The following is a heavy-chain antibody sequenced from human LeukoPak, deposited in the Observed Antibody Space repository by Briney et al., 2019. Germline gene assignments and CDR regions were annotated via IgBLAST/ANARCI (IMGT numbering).Heavy chain of an antibody. V-gene: IGHV3-23*01. J-gene: IGHJ3*02. CDR2: ISGSGGTT. Sequence: PGGSLRLSCAASGFTFSSYAMSWVRQAPGKGLEWVSAISGSGGTTYYADSVKGRFTISRDNSKNTLYLQMNSLRAEDTAVYYCAKGRVRDYSSSATGAFDIWGHGTMVTVSS. CDR3: AKGRVRDYSSSATGAFDI. CDR1: GFTFSSYA. D-gene: IGHD2-2*01.